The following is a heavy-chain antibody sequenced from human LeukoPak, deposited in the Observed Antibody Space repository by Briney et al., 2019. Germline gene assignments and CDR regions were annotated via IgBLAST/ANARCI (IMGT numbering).Heavy chain of an antibody. CDR1: GYSISSGYY. CDR2: IYHSGST. D-gene: IGHD3-3*01. J-gene: IGHJ4*02. Sequence: PSETLSLTCAVSGYSISSGYYWGWIRQPPGKGLEWIASIYHSGSTYYNPSLKSRVTISVDTSKNQFSLKLSSVTAADTAVYYCASSFLEWLAPFDYWGQGTLVTVSS. CDR3: ASSFLEWLAPFDY. V-gene: IGHV4-38-2*01.